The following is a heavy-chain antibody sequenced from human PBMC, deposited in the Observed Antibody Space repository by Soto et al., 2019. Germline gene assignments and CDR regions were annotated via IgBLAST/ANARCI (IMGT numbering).Heavy chain of an antibody. CDR3: ARDPYTHWSGASCYTVMYYFYGMDV. D-gene: IGHD2-2*02. CDR1: GFTFSSYG. J-gene: IGHJ6*02. Sequence: GGSLRLSCAASGFTFSSYGMHWVRQAPGKGLEWVAFIWYDGSNKYYADSVKGRFTISRDNSKNTLSLHMNSLRAEDAAIYYCARDPYTHWSGASCYTVMYYFYGMDVWGQGTTVTVSS. V-gene: IGHV3-33*01. CDR2: IWYDGSNK.